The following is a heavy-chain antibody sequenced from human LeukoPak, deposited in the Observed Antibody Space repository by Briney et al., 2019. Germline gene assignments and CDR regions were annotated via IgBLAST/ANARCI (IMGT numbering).Heavy chain of an antibody. J-gene: IGHJ5*02. CDR3: SRLYGDYGWFDP. CDR1: GYTLTELS. D-gene: IGHD4-17*01. V-gene: IGHV1-24*01. Sequence: ASVKVSCKVSGYTLTELSMHWVRQAPGKGLEWMGGFDPEDGETIYAQKFQGRVTMTEDTSTDTAYMELSSLRSEDTAVYYCSRLYGDYGWFDPWGQGTLVTVSS. CDR2: FDPEDGET.